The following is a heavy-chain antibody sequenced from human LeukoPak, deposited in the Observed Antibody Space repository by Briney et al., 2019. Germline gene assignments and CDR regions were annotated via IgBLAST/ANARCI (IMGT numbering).Heavy chain of an antibody. CDR2: IYYNGRT. CDR1: GGSISSDNYY. D-gene: IGHD3-9*01. V-gene: IGHV4-39*07. J-gene: IGHJ4*02. CDR3: ASSRYFDWLFKS. Sequence: SETLSLTCTVSGGSISSDNYYWGWIRQPPGKGLEWIGLIYYNGRTFYDPSLQSRVTISVDTSKNQFSLKLSSVTAADTAVYYCASSRYFDWLFKSWGQGTLVTVSS.